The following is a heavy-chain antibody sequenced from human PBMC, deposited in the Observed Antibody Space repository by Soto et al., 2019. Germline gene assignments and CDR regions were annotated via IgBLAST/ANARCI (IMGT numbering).Heavy chain of an antibody. CDR3: ARDPPPMDV. Sequence: QVQLVQSGAEVKKPGASVKVSCKASGYTFTSYGISWVRQAPGQGLEWMGWINTYNGNTNYAQKLQGRVTMTPDTSTSTAYLEPASLRSDDAAVYYCARDPPPMDVWGQGTTVTVSS. CDR1: GYTFTSYG. J-gene: IGHJ6*02. CDR2: INTYNGNT. V-gene: IGHV1-18*01.